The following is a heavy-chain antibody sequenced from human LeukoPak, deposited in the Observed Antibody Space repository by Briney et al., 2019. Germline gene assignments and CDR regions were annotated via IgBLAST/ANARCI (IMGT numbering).Heavy chain of an antibody. Sequence: PGGSLRLSCAASGFTFSSYSMNWVRQAPGKGLEWVSSISSSSSYIYYADSVKGRFTISRDNAKNSLYLQMNSLRAEDTAVYYCARDTPLAAAGPFDYWGQGTLVTVSS. J-gene: IGHJ4*02. V-gene: IGHV3-21*01. D-gene: IGHD6-13*01. CDR1: GFTFSSYS. CDR3: ARDTPLAAAGPFDY. CDR2: ISSSSSYI.